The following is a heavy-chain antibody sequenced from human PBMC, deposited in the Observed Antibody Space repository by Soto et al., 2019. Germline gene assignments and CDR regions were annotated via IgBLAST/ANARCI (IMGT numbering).Heavy chain of an antibody. CDR1: GGSISSSSYY. V-gene: IGHV4-39*01. CDR2: IYYSGST. D-gene: IGHD6-19*01. J-gene: IGHJ5*02. Sequence: QLQLQESGPGLVKPSETLSLTCTVSGGSISSSSYYWGWIRQPPGKGLEWIGSIYYSGSTYYNPSLKSHVPISVDTSKNQFSLKLTSGTAAGTALYYCASNAVHSSGFTDHWGQGTLVTVSS. CDR3: ASNAVHSSGFTDH.